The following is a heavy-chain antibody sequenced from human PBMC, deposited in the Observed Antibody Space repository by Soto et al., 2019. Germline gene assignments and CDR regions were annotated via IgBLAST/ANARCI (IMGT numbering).Heavy chain of an antibody. J-gene: IGHJ4*02. CDR2: ITDSGSGT. Sequence: PWGSLRLSCAASGFNFSQYYMSCVRQAPGKGLEWVSAITDSGSGTHYADSVKGRFTISRDNSKNTLYLQLNSLRAEDTAVYYCAKDLSVVFDYWGQGTLVTVSS. V-gene: IGHV3-23*01. CDR3: AKDLSVVFDY. CDR1: GFNFSQYY. D-gene: IGHD2-15*01.